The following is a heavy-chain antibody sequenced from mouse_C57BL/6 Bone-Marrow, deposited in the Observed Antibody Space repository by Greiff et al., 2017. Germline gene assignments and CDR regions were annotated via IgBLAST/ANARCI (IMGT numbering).Heavy chain of an antibody. CDR2: ISGGGGNT. V-gene: IGHV5-9*01. CDR1: GFTFSSYT. D-gene: IGHD1-1*01. J-gene: IGHJ3*01. CDR3: ARGYYYGGAY. Sequence: EVQGVESGGGLVKPGGSLKLSCAASGFTFSSYTMSWVRQTPEKRLEWVATISGGGGNTYYPDSVKGRFTISRDNAKNTLYPQMSSLRAENTALYYCARGYYYGGAYWGQGTLVTVSA.